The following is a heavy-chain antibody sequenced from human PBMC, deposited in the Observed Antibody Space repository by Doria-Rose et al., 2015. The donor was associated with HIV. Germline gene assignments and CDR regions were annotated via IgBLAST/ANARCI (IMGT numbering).Heavy chain of an antibody. D-gene: IGHD6-6*01. Sequence: YYWSRIRQHPGKGLEWIGYIYYSGSTYYNPSLKSRVIISVDTSKNQFSLKLSSVTAADTAVYYCARDGSGSSPALLWGQGTLVTVSS. V-gene: IGHV4-31*02. CDR2: IYYSGST. J-gene: IGHJ4*02. CDR1: YY. CDR3: ARDGSGSSPALL.